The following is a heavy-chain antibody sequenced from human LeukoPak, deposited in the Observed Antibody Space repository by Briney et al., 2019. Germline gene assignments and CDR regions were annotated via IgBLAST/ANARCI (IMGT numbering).Heavy chain of an antibody. J-gene: IGHJ4*02. Sequence: NTSETLSLTCAVYGGSFSGYYWSWIRQPPGKGLEWIGEINHSGSTNYNPSLKSRVTISVDTSKNQFSLKLSSVTAADTAVYYCASTYYYDSSGYYQTFDYWGQGTLVTVSS. CDR1: GGSFSGYY. CDR2: INHSGST. CDR3: ASTYYYDSSGYYQTFDY. V-gene: IGHV4-34*01. D-gene: IGHD3-22*01.